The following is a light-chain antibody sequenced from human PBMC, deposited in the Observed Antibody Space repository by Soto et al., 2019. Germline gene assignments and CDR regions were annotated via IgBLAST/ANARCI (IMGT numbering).Light chain of an antibody. CDR1: SSDVGGYNY. CDR3: SSYTSSSTLPYV. J-gene: IGLJ1*01. V-gene: IGLV2-14*01. Sequence: QSALTQPASVSGAPGQAITISCTGTSSDVGGYNYVSWYQQHPGKAPKLMIYDVNNRPSGGSNRFSGSKSGNTASLTISGLQAEDESDYYCSSYTSSSTLPYVFGTGTKVTVL. CDR2: DVN.